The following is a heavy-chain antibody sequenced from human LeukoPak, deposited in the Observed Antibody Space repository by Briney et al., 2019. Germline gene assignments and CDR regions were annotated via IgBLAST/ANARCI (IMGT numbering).Heavy chain of an antibody. CDR2: INHSGST. V-gene: IGHV4-34*01. D-gene: IGHD2-2*02. CDR1: GGSFSGYY. Sequence: SETLPLTCAVYGGSFSGYYWSWIRQPPGKGLEWIGEINHSGSTNYNPSLKSRVTISVDTSKNQFSLKLSSVTAADTAVYYCARLIVVVPAAIQLRYYYYYYMDVWGKGTTVTVSS. J-gene: IGHJ6*03. CDR3: ARLIVVVPAAIQLRYYYYYYMDV.